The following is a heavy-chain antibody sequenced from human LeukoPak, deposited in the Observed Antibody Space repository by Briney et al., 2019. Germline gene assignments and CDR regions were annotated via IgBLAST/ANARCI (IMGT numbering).Heavy chain of an antibody. Sequence: GGSLRLSCAASGFTFSIYGMHWVRQAPGKGLEWVAIIWYDGSNKYYADFVKGRFTISRDNSKNTLYLQMNSLRAEDTAVYYCARDRDVYSSRWNRNFAYWGQGTLVTVSA. CDR1: GFTFSIYG. D-gene: IGHD6-13*01. CDR2: IWYDGSNK. CDR3: ARDRDVYSSRWNRNFAY. J-gene: IGHJ4*02. V-gene: IGHV3-33*01.